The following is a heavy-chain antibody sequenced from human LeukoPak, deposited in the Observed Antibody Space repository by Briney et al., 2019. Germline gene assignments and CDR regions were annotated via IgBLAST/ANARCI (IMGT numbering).Heavy chain of an antibody. CDR3: AKDGSMIVVVTLGY. CDR1: GFTFSSYE. CDR2: ISSSGSTI. D-gene: IGHD3-22*01. V-gene: IGHV3-48*03. Sequence: GGSLRLSCAASGFTFSSYEMNWVRQAPGKGLEWVSYISSSGSTIYYADSVKGRFTISRDNAKNSLYLQMNSLRAEDTAVYYCAKDGSMIVVVTLGYWGQGTLVTVSS. J-gene: IGHJ4*02.